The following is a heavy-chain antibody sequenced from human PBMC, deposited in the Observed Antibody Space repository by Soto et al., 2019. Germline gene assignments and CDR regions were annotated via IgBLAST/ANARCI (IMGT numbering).Heavy chain of an antibody. V-gene: IGHV4-34*01. D-gene: IGHD2-21*02. CDR1: GGSFSGYY. CDR3: ARGYGGNSVY. CDR2: INHSGST. Sequence: PSETLSLTCAVYGGSFSGYYWSWIRHPPGKGLEWIGEINHSGSTNYNPSLKSRVTISVDTSKNQFSLKLSSVTAADTAVYYCARGYGGNSVYWGQGTLVTVSS. J-gene: IGHJ4*02.